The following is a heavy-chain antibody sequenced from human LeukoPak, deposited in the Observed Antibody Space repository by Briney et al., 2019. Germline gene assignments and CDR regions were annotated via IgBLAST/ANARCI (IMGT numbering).Heavy chain of an antibody. D-gene: IGHD3-22*01. CDR1: GGSISNSNW. Sequence: SETLSLTCAVSGGSISNSNWWSWVRQPPGKGLEWIGEIYHRGSTNYNPSLKSRVTKSIDKSKNQFSLNLSSVTAADTAVYYCARVPPGYDTFDYWGQGTLVTVSS. CDR3: ARVPPGYDTFDY. V-gene: IGHV4-4*02. CDR2: IYHRGST. J-gene: IGHJ4*02.